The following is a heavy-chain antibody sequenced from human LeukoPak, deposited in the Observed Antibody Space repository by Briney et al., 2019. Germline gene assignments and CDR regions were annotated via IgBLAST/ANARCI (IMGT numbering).Heavy chain of an antibody. V-gene: IGHV1-18*01. Sequence: ASVKVSCKTSGYTFTSYGISWVRQAPGQGLEWMGWISGYNGDTHYAQNLQDRVTMTTDTSTGTAYMDVRSLRSDDTAVYYCARAGADSAAYFYYAMDVWGQGTTVTVSS. CDR1: GYTFTSYG. J-gene: IGHJ6*02. CDR3: ARAGADSAAYFYYAMDV. CDR2: ISGYNGDT. D-gene: IGHD2-15*01.